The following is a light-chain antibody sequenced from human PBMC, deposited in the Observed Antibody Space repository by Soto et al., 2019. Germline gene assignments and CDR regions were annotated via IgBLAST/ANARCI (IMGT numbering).Light chain of an antibody. J-gene: IGKJ1*01. V-gene: IGKV3-20*01. CDR1: QSVSSY. Sequence: EIVLTQSPGILSLSPGERATLSCRASQSVSSYLAWYQQKPGQAPRLLIYGASTRATGIPDRFSGSGSGTDFTLTISRLEPEDSAVYYCQQYGSSPTWTFGQGTKVDIK. CDR3: QQYGSSPTWT. CDR2: GAS.